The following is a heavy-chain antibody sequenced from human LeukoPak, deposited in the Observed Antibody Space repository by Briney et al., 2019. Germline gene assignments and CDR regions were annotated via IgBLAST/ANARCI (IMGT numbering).Heavy chain of an antibody. CDR3: ARDPGDSSGYYVGYFDY. Sequence: GGSLRLSCAASGFTFSSYSMNWVRQAPGKGLEWVSYIRSSSRTIYYADSVKGRFTISRDNAKNSLYLQMNSLRAEDTAVYYCARDPGDSSGYYVGYFDYWGQGTLVTVSS. J-gene: IGHJ4*02. D-gene: IGHD3-22*01. CDR1: GFTFSSYS. V-gene: IGHV3-48*04. CDR2: IRSSSRTI.